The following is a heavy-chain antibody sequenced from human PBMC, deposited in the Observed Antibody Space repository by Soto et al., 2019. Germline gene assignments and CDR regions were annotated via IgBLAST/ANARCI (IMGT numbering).Heavy chain of an antibody. J-gene: IGHJ2*01. Sequence: QVQLQQWGTGLLKPSETLSLTCAVYGVSFSGYYWSWIRQPPGKGLEWIGEINHSGSTNYNPSLKSRVTISVDTSKNQFSLRLTSVTAPDTAVYYCARGLGDSSGWYDSYWYFDLWGRGTLVTVSS. CDR2: INHSGST. CDR3: ARGLGDSSGWYDSYWYFDL. D-gene: IGHD6-19*01. CDR1: GVSFSGYY. V-gene: IGHV4-34*01.